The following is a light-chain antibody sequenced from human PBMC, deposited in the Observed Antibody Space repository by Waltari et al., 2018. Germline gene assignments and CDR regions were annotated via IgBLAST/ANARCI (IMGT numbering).Light chain of an antibody. CDR1: SGIIASNY. CDR2: EDN. Sequence: NFMLTQPHPVSESPGKTVTISCTRSSGIIASNYVHWYQRRPCSVPTTVIYEDNQRPSGVPDRFSGSIDSSSNSASLTISGLQTEDEADYYCQSHDANHYVVFGGGTKVTVL. CDR3: QSHDANHYVV. J-gene: IGLJ2*01. V-gene: IGLV6-57*03.